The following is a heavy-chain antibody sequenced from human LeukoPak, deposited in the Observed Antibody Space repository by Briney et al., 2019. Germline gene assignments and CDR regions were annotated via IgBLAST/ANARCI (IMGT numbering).Heavy chain of an antibody. CDR3: ARATGASCYWGSNF. CDR2: ICSDDGRT. Sequence: GGSLRLSCVASGFAFNTFAMTWVRQAPGKGLEWVSSICSDDGRTYYADSVKGRFTISRDNAQNTLYLQMINLRAEDTALYYCARATGASCYWGSNFWGQGTLVTVSP. J-gene: IGHJ4*02. D-gene: IGHD2-15*01. V-gene: IGHV3-23*01. CDR1: GFAFNTFA.